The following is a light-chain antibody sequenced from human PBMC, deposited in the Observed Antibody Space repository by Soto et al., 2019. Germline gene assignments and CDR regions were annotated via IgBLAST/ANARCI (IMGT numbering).Light chain of an antibody. V-gene: IGLV2-11*01. CDR2: DVR. CDR3: CSYAASYTWV. Sequence: SALTQPRSVSGSPGQSVTISCTGTSSDVGGYNYVSWYQQHPGKAPKLMIYDVRKRPSGVPDRFSGSKSGNTASLTISGLQAEDEADYYCCSYAASYTWVFGGGTKVTVL. CDR1: SSDVGGYNY. J-gene: IGLJ3*02.